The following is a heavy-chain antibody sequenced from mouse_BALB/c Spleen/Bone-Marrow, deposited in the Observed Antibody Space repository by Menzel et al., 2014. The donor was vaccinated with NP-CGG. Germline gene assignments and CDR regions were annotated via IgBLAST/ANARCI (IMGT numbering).Heavy chain of an antibody. Sequence: DVKLVESGGGLVQPGGSLRLSCATSGFTFTDYYMNWVRQPPGKALEWLGFIRNKANGYTTEYSASVKGRFTISRDNSQSILYLQMNTLIAEDSATYYCARDIGRLLFDFGGQGTTLTVSS. CDR1: GFTFTDYY. CDR3: ARDIGRLLFDF. D-gene: IGHD1-2*01. V-gene: IGHV7-3*02. CDR2: IRNKANGYTT. J-gene: IGHJ2*01.